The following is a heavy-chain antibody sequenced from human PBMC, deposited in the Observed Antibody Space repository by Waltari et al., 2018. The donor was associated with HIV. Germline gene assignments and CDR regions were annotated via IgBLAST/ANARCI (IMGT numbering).Heavy chain of an antibody. V-gene: IGHV1-18*01. CDR2: ISPYNGDA. CDR3: ARQGLQYSDGMDV. Sequence: QVQLVQFGTEVKKAGASVTVSCKTSGYTFTAYAISWVRQAPGQGLEWMGWISPYNGDANYAQKLQGRVTMTTDTSTKTAYMEVRSLRSDDTAVYYCARQGLQYSDGMDVWGHGTTVTVSS. D-gene: IGHD4-4*01. CDR1: GYTFTAYA. J-gene: IGHJ6*02.